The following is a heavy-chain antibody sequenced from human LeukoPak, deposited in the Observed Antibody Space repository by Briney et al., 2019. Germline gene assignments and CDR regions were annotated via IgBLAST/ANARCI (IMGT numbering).Heavy chain of an antibody. CDR1: GFTFSSYG. CDR2: IRYDGSNR. V-gene: IGHV3-30*02. J-gene: IGHJ5*02. D-gene: IGHD2-2*01. CDR3: ANDTMPPKAGLCP. Sequence: GSLRLSCAASGFTFSSYGMHGGRQAPGKGLEGVAFIRYDGSNRYYADSVKGRFTISRDNSKNTLYLQMNSLRDEDTAVYYCANDTMPPKAGLCPWGQVTLVTVSS.